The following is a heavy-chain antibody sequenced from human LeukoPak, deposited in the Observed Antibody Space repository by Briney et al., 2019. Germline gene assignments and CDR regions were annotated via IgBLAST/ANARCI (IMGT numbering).Heavy chain of an antibody. J-gene: IGHJ6*03. CDR1: GGSFSGYY. CDR2: IYYSGST. CDR3: ARAISYDILTGYPSYYMDV. Sequence: SETLSLTCAVYGGSFSGYYWSWIRQPPGKGLEWIGYIYYSGSTNYNPSLKSRVTISVDTSKNQFSLKLSSVTAADTAVYYCARAISYDILTGYPSYYMDVWGKGTTVTVSS. D-gene: IGHD3-9*01. V-gene: IGHV4-59*01.